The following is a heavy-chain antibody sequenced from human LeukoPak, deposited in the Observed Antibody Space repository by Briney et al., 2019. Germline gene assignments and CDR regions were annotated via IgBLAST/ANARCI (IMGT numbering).Heavy chain of an antibody. D-gene: IGHD6-13*01. CDR1: GYTFTSYD. Sequence: ASVKGSCKASGYTFTSYDINWVRQATGQGLDWMGWMNPNSGNTGYAQKFQGRVTITRNTSISTAYMELSSLRSEDTAVYYCARASTRYSSSWYKSADSGNWFDPWGQGTLVTVSS. J-gene: IGHJ5*02. CDR2: MNPNSGNT. V-gene: IGHV1-8*03. CDR3: ARASTRYSSSWYKSADSGNWFDP.